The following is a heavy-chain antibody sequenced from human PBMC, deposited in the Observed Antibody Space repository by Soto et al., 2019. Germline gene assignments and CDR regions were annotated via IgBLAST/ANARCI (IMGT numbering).Heavy chain of an antibody. D-gene: IGHD2-15*01. CDR3: ARVDAQYCSGGSCYFDY. V-gene: IGHV1-46*01. J-gene: IGHJ4*02. Sequence: QVQLVQSRAEVKKPGASVKVSCKASGYTFTSYYMHWVRQAPGQGLEWMGIINPSGGSTSYAQKFQGRVTMTRDTSTSTVYMELSSLRSEDTAVYYCARVDAQYCSGGSCYFDYWGQGTLVTVSS. CDR2: INPSGGST. CDR1: GYTFTSYY.